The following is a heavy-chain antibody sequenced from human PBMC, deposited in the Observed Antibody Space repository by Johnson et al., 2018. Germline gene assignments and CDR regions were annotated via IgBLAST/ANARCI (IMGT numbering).Heavy chain of an antibody. CDR3: ARGLTGPDYYYGMDV. J-gene: IGHJ6*02. CDR2: VYSTGST. Sequence: QVQLQESGPGLVKPSETLSLTCTVSGGSVNQYYWSWIRQSAGKGLEWIGRVYSTGSTNYNPSLKSRVTMSVDMAKTQFSLKVRSVTAADTAVYYCARGLTGPDYYYGMDVWGQGTTVTVSS. D-gene: IGHD3-10*01. CDR1: GGSVNQYY. V-gene: IGHV4-4*07.